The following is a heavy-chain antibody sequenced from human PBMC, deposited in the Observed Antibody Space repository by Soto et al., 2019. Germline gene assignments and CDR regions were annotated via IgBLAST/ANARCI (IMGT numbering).Heavy chain of an antibody. V-gene: IGHV3-23*01. Sequence: EVQLLESGGGLVQPGGSLRLSCAASGFTFGTYAMTWVRQAPGKGLEWVSGISVSGNGTYYADSVKGRFTISRYNSKNTLDLQMNSLIAEVTALYYCARGPYCSSTSCYTSGHVDYWGQGTLVTVSS. J-gene: IGHJ4*02. CDR1: GFTFGTYA. D-gene: IGHD2-2*02. CDR3: ARGPYCSSTSCYTSGHVDY. CDR2: ISVSGNGT.